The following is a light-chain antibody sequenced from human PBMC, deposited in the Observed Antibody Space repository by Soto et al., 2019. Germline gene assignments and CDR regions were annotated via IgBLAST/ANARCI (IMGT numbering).Light chain of an antibody. Sequence: DIVWTQCPATLSSFPEERVTLSCRASQTLSNRLAWYQHKPGQAPRLLIYVTSNRATGIPARFSGSGSGTDYTLTISSLEPEDSAVYYCNQRQSWPRPCAQGTKVDIK. J-gene: IGKJ1*01. CDR2: VTS. CDR3: NQRQSWPRP. CDR1: QTLSNR. V-gene: IGKV3-11*01.